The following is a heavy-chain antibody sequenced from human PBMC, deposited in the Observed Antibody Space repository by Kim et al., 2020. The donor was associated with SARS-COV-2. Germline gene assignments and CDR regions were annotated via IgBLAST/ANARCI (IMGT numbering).Heavy chain of an antibody. D-gene: IGHD6-13*01. Sequence: QKLQGRVTMTTDTSTSTAYMELRSLRSDDTAVYYCARGNSSWKPNWFDPWGQGTLVTVSS. V-gene: IGHV1-18*01. J-gene: IGHJ5*02. CDR3: ARGNSSWKPNWFDP.